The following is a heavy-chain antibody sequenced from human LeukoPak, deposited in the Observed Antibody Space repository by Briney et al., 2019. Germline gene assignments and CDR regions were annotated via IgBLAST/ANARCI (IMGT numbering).Heavy chain of an antibody. D-gene: IGHD1-26*01. CDR2: IYTSGST. CDR3: ARDILSAASWFDS. CDR1: GGSISSYY. V-gene: IGHV4-4*07. Sequence: KASETLSLTCTVSGGSISSYYWSWIRQPAGKGLEWIGRIYTSGSTNCNPSLKSRVTMSVDTSKNQSSLKLSSVTAAHTAVYYCARDILSAASWFDSWGQGTLVTVSS. J-gene: IGHJ5*01.